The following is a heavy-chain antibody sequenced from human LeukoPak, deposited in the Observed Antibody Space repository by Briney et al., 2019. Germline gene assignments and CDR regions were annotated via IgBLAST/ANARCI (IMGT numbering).Heavy chain of an antibody. Sequence: ASVKVSCKASGYTFTGYYMHWVRQAPGQGLEWMGWINPNSGGTNHAQKFQGRVTMTRDTSISTAYMELSRLRSDDTAVYYCARDGQGDYYGMDVWGQGTTVTVSS. J-gene: IGHJ6*02. CDR1: GYTFTGYY. V-gene: IGHV1-2*02. CDR2: INPNSGGT. CDR3: ARDGQGDYYGMDV.